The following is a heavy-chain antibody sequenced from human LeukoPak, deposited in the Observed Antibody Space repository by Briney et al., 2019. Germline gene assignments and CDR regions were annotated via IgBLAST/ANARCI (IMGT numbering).Heavy chain of an antibody. J-gene: IGHJ4*02. D-gene: IGHD3-16*01. V-gene: IGHV4-31*03. CDR3: ARDGGLDPYYFDY. CDR2: IYYSGST. CDR1: GGSISSGGYY. Sequence: SETLSLTCTVSGGSISSGGYYWSWIRQHPGKDLEWIGYIYYSGSTYYNPSLKSRVTISVDTSKNQFSLKLSSVTAADTAVYYCARDGGLDPYYFDYWGQGTLVTVSS.